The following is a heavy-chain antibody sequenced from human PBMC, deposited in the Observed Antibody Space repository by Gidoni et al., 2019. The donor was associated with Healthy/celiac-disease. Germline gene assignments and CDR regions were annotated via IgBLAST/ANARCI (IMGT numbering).Heavy chain of an antibody. CDR3: AIANPYSGYYAARLYYFDY. V-gene: IGHV1-8*01. CDR2: MTPNSGNT. D-gene: IGHD5-12*01. J-gene: IGHJ4*02. Sequence: QVQLVQSGAEVKKPGASVKVSCKPPEYTFTSYDINWGRQATGQGLEWMGGMTPNSGNTDYAQKFQGRVTMNRNTSISTAYMDLSSLRSEDTAVYYCAIANPYSGYYAARLYYFDYWGQGTLVTVSS. CDR1: EYTFTSYD.